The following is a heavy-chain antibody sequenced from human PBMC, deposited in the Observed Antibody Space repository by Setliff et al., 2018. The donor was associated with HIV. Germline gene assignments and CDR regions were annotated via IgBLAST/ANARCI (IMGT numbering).Heavy chain of an antibody. Sequence: SEKVSCKASGGTFRTFGISWVRQAPGQGLEWMGGSIPIFDIPNYAQKFQGRVTITADKSTSTAYMELSSLRSEDTAVYYCARGHYYDSSGYFRPLGYWGQGTLVTVSS. CDR1: GGTFRTFG. D-gene: IGHD3-22*01. V-gene: IGHV1-69*10. CDR3: ARGHYYDSSGYFRPLGY. J-gene: IGHJ4*02. CDR2: SIPIFDIP.